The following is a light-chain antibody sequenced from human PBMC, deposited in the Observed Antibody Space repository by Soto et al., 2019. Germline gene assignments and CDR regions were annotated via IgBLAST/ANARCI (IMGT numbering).Light chain of an antibody. CDR1: QTIGNY. J-gene: IGKJ5*01. V-gene: IGKV1-39*01. Sequence: DIQMAQSPSSLAASVGDRVTITCRASQTIGNYLNWYQQRPGKAPKVLMYAASKLQSGVPSRFSGRGSGTDFILIINSLQPEDFATYFCQQSYSLPRTFGQGTRLEIK. CDR2: AAS. CDR3: QQSYSLPRT.